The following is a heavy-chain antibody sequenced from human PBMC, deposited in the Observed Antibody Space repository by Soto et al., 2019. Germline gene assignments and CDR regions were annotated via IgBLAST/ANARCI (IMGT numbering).Heavy chain of an antibody. CDR2: TYYRSKWYN. Sequence: KQSQTLSLTCAISGDSVSSNSAAWNWIRQSPSRGLEWLGRTYYRSKWYNDYAVSVKSRITINPDTSKNQFSLQLNSVTPEDTAVYYCAREKIHEKRGYSYGRDHYFDYWGQGTLVTVSS. V-gene: IGHV6-1*01. J-gene: IGHJ4*02. D-gene: IGHD5-18*01. CDR3: AREKIHEKRGYSYGRDHYFDY. CDR1: GDSVSSNSAA.